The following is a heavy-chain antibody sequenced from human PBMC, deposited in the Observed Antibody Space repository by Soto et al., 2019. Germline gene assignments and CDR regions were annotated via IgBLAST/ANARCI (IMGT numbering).Heavy chain of an antibody. Sequence: SETLSLTCSVSGGSIRSNSHYWAWIRQPPGKGLECIGYIYYSGSTNYNPSLKSRVTISVDTSKNQFSLKLSSVTAADTAVYYCARDVVTMVRGVKTNWFDPWGQGTLVTVSS. CDR3: ARDVVTMVRGVKTNWFDP. CDR2: IYYSGST. D-gene: IGHD3-10*01. V-gene: IGHV4-61*01. J-gene: IGHJ5*02. CDR1: GGSIRSNSHY.